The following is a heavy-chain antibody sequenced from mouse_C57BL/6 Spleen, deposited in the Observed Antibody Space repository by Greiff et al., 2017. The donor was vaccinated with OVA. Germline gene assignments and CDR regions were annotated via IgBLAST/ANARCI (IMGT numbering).Heavy chain of an antibody. V-gene: IGHV5-4*01. CDR1: GFTFSSYA. CDR3: ARDLLRNAMDY. CDR2: ISDGGSYT. J-gene: IGHJ4*01. Sequence: EVKLQESGGGLVKPGGSLKLSCAASGFTFSSYAMSWVRQTPEKRLEWVATISDGGSYTYYPDNVKGRFTISRDNAKNNLYLQRSHLKSEDTAMYYGARDLLRNAMDYWGQGTSVTVSS.